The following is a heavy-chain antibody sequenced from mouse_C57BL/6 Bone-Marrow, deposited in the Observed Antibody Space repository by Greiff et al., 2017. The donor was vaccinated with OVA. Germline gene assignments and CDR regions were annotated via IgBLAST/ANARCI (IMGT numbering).Heavy chain of an antibody. Sequence: VQLQQSGTVLARPGASVKMSCKTSGYTFTSYWMHWVKQRPGQGLEWIGAIYPGNSDTSYNQKFKGKAKLTAVTSASTAYMELSSLTNEDSAVYYCTKPCYAMDYWGQGTSVTVSS. V-gene: IGHV1-5*01. CDR2: IYPGNSDT. D-gene: IGHD6-1*01. J-gene: IGHJ4*01. CDR3: TKPCYAMDY. CDR1: GYTFTSYW.